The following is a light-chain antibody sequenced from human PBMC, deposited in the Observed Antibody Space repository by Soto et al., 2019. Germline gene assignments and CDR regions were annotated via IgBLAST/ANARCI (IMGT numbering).Light chain of an antibody. CDR1: PSVTNF. CDR2: GAF. CDR3: KRRIVCPPLT. Sequence: EIVLTQSPATLSLSPGERATLSCRASPSVTNFLAWYQQKPGQAPRLLIYGAFNRATGIPARFSGSGSGTDFTLISGSVQPEDAAVCYCKRRIVCPPLTYAKGTRLEIK. J-gene: IGKJ5*01. V-gene: IGKV3-11*01.